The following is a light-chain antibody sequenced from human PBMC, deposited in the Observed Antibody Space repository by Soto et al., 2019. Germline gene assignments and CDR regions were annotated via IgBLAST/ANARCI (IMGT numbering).Light chain of an antibody. J-gene: IGLJ2*01. Sequence: QSVLTQPPSASGSPGQSVTISCTGTSSDVGGYNYVSWYQQHPGKAPKLMIYEVSKRPSGVPDRFSGSKSGNTASLTVSGLQAEDDADYYCSSYAGSTYVLFGGGTKLTVL. CDR1: SSDVGGYNY. CDR3: SSYAGSTYVL. CDR2: EVS. V-gene: IGLV2-8*01.